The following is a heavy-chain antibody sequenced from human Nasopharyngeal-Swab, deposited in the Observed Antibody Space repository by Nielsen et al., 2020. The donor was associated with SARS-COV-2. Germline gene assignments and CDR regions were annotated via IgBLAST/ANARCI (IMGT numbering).Heavy chain of an antibody. D-gene: IGHD3-3*01. CDR2: IYYSGST. Sequence: SETLSLTCTVSGGSISSSSYYWGWIRQPPGKGLEWLGSIYYSGSTYYNPSLKSRVTISVDTSKNQFSLKLSSVTAADTAVYYCARHGYTRITIFGVWGHIRRDFDYWGQGTLVTVSS. J-gene: IGHJ4*02. CDR1: GGSISSSSYY. V-gene: IGHV4-39*01. CDR3: ARHGYTRITIFGVWGHIRRDFDY.